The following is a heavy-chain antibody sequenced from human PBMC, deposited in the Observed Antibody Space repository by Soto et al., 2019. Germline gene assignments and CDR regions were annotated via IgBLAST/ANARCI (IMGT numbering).Heavy chain of an antibody. D-gene: IGHD6-13*01. V-gene: IGHV1-18*01. CDR3: ARQGRWPYYSHGLDV. Sequence: QVQLVQSGPEVRKPGASVKVSCEASGYTFTTSGISWVRQVPGQGLEWMGWISTYNGDTNSAQNFQGRVLMTADTTXXTAELELMSLKSDATAVYYCARQGRWPYYSHGLDVWGQGTTVTVSS. J-gene: IGHJ6*02. CDR2: ISTYNGDT. CDR1: GYTFTTSG.